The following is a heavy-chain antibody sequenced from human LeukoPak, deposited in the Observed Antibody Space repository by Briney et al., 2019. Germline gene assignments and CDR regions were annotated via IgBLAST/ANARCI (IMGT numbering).Heavy chain of an antibody. V-gene: IGHV4-59*12. CDR2: IYYSGST. Sequence: SETLSLTCTVSGGSIRNYYWSWIRQPPGKGLEWIGYIYYSGSTYYNPSLKSRVTISVDTSKNQFSLKLSSVTAADTAVYYCARAQGYDSSGYYYSAPFDYWGQGTLVTVSS. CDR3: ARAQGYDSSGYYYSAPFDY. CDR1: GGSIRNYY. D-gene: IGHD3-22*01. J-gene: IGHJ4*02.